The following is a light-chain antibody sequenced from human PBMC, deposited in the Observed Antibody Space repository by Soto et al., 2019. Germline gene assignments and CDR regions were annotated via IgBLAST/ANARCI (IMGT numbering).Light chain of an antibody. V-gene: IGKV3-20*01. J-gene: IGKJ1*01. CDR2: GAS. CDR1: QSVSSNY. Sequence: EIVLTQSPGTLSLSPGERATLSCRASQSVSSNYLAWYQQKPGQAPRLLIFGASNRATDIPDRFSGSGSGTDFSLTISSLEPEDFAVYYCQQNSNLQGTFGQGTKVDTK. CDR3: QQNSNLQGT.